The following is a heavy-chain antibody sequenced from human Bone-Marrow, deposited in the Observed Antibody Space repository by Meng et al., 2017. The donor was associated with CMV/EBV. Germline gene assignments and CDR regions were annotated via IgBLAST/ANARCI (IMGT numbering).Heavy chain of an antibody. CDR2: ISSSSSTI. Sequence: GESLKISCAASGFTFSSYSMNWVRQAPGKGLEWVSYISSSSSTIYYADSVKGRFTISRDNAKNSLYLQMNSRRAEDTAVYYCSPVVRPYWGQGTLVTVSS. J-gene: IGHJ4*02. V-gene: IGHV3-48*04. CDR3: SPVVRPY. CDR1: GFTFSSYS. D-gene: IGHD4-23*01.